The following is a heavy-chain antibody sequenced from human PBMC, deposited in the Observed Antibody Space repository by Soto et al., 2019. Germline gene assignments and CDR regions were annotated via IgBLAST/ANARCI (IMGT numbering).Heavy chain of an antibody. CDR2: IKEDGSEK. V-gene: IGHV3-7*03. CDR1: GFNFSNYW. CDR3: ARDFSLDY. J-gene: IGHJ4*02. Sequence: EVQLVESGGGLVQPGGSLRLSCAASGFNFSNYWMTWVRQAPGKGLEWVANIKEDGSEKYYVDSVKGRFAISRDNAKNSVYLQMNSLRAEDTAVYYCARDFSLDYWGQGTLVSVSS.